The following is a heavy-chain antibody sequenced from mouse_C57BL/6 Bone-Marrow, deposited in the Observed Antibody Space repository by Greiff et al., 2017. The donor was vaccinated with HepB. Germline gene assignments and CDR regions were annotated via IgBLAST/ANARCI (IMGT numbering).Heavy chain of an antibody. D-gene: IGHD2-2*01. CDR2: IYPGGGYT. Sequence: VKLQQSGAELVRPGTSVKMSCKASGYTFTNYWIGWAKQRPGHGLEWIGDIYPGGGYTNYNEKFKGKATLTADKSSSTAYMQFSSLTSEDSAIYYCARGGLYYGYDGCFDYWGQGTTLTVSS. CDR3: ARGGLYYGYDGCFDY. J-gene: IGHJ2*01. CDR1: GYTFTNYW. V-gene: IGHV1-63*01.